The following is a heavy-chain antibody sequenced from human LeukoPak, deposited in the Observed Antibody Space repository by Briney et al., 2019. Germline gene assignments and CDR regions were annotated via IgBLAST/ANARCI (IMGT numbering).Heavy chain of an antibody. J-gene: IGHJ5*02. V-gene: IGHV4-39*07. CDR2: IYYSGST. CDR3: ARDKRVRRQSFDP. D-gene: IGHD6-6*01. Sequence: PSETLSLTCTVSGGSISSSSYYWGWIRQPPGKGLEWIGSIYYSGSTYYNPSLKSRVTISVDTSKNQFSLKLSSVTAADTAVYYCARDKRVRRQSFDPWGQGTLVTVSS. CDR1: GGSISSSSYY.